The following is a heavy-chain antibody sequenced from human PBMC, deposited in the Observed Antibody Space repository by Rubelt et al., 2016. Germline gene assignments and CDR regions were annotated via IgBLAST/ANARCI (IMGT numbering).Heavy chain of an antibody. CDR3: ARDSRSSGVDY. CDR2: IYYSGST. D-gene: IGHD6-19*01. V-gene: IGHV4-39*07. Sequence: QLQLQESGPGLVKPSETLSLICTVSGGSISSSSNYWGWIRQPPGKGLEWIGSIYYSGSTYYNPSLKSRVSISVDTSKNQFSLKLSSVTAADTAVYYCARDSRSSGVDYWGQGTLVTVSS. CDR1: GGSISSSSNY. J-gene: IGHJ4*02.